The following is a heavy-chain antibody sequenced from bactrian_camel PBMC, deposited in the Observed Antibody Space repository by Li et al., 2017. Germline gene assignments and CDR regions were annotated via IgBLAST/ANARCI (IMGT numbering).Heavy chain of an antibody. CDR3: AADRYAADCYLGSWYPNY. CDR1: GRTNVLNC. V-gene: IGHV3S53*01. D-gene: IGHD3*01. Sequence: HVQLVESGGGLVQPGGSLRLSCAATGRTNVLNCMGWFRQAPGKEREGVAVITSIHGGTEYADSVKGRFTISQDNAKSTLYLEMNSLKPEDTGMYYCAADRYAADCYLGSWYPNYWGQGTQVTVS. CDR2: ITSIHGGT. J-gene: IGHJ4*01.